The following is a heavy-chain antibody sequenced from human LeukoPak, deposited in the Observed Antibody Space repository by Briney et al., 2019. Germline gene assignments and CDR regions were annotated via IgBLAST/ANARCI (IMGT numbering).Heavy chain of an antibody. CDR3: AKNFVRRFDL. J-gene: IGHJ5*02. V-gene: IGHV3-23*01. CDR1: GFTFSSYT. CDR2: IGDSGGSS. Sequence: GGSLRLSCAASGFTFSSYTMSWVRQAPGKGLEWVSSIGDSGGSSYYADSVKGRFTISRDNSRNTLYLQMNSLRAEDTAVYYCAKNFVRRFDLWGQGTLVTVSS.